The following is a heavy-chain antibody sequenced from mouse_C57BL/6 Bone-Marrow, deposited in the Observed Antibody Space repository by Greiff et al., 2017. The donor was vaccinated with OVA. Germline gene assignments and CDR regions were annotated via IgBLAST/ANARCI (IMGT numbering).Heavy chain of an antibody. V-gene: IGHV1-42*01. J-gene: IGHJ2*01. CDR1: GYSFTGYY. Sequence: EVKLQESGPELVKPGASVKISCKASGYSFTGYYMNWVKQSPEQSLEWIGVINPSTGGTTYNQKFKAKATLSVDKSSSTAYMQLKDLTSEDSAVYYCAKGEYWGQGTTLTGSS. CDR2: INPSTGGT. CDR3: AKGEY.